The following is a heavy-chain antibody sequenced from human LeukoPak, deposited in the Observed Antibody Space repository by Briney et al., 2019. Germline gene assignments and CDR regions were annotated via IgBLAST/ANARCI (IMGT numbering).Heavy chain of an antibody. V-gene: IGHV4-59*12. CDR2: IYYSGST. D-gene: IGHD2-15*01. Sequence: PSETLSLTCTVSGGSIGSYYWSWIRQPPGKGLEWIGYIYYSGSTNYNPSLKSRVTISVDTSKNQFSLKLSSVTAADTAVYYCVRDLRPWVVGDWGQGTLVTVSS. CDR1: GGSIGSYY. J-gene: IGHJ4*02. CDR3: VRDLRPWVVGD.